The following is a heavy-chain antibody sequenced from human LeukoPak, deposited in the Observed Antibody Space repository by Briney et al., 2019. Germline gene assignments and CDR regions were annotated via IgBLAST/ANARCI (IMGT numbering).Heavy chain of an antibody. CDR2: IYSGGST. D-gene: IGHD6-6*01. V-gene: IGHV3-53*05. CDR1: GFTVSSNY. Sequence: GSLRLSCAASGFTVSSNYMSWVRQAPGKGLEWVSVIYSGGSTYYADSVKGRFTISRDNAKNSLYLQMNSLRAEDTALYYCAKDIAEYSSSFFDYWGQGTLVTVSS. J-gene: IGHJ4*02. CDR3: AKDIAEYSSSFFDY.